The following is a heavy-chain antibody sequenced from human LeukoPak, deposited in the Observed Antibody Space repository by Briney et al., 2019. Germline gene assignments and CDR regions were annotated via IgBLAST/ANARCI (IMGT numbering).Heavy chain of an antibody. CDR1: GYSFTSYW. CDR2: IYPGDSDT. Sequence: GESLKISCKGSGYSFTSYWIGWVRQMPGKGLEWMGIIYPGDSDTRYSPSFQGQVTISADKSISTAYLQWSSLKASDTAMYYCARHGSYYYDSSGYYGSLDYWGQGTLATVSS. D-gene: IGHD3-22*01. V-gene: IGHV5-51*01. CDR3: ARHGSYYYDSSGYYGSLDY. J-gene: IGHJ4*02.